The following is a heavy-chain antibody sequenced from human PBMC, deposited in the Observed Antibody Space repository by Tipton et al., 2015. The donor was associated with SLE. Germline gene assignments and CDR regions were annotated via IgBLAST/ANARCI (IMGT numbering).Heavy chain of an antibody. CDR1: GGSISSGSHY. D-gene: IGHD3-22*01. J-gene: IGHJ5*02. Sequence: TLSLTCTVSGGSISSGSHYWGWLRQPPGKGLEWIATIYYTGNRYYNPSLKSRVTISVDTSKNQFSLKLSSVTAADTAVYYCARTQYYYDSSGYYWNWFDPWGQGILVTVSS. V-gene: IGHV4-39*01. CDR2: IYYTGNR. CDR3: ARTQYYYDSSGYYWNWFDP.